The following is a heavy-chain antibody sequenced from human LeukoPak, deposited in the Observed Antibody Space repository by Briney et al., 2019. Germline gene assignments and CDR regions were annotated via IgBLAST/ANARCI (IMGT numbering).Heavy chain of an antibody. CDR2: IRYDGSNK. CDR3: AKGKDYYYYYYMDV. J-gene: IGHJ6*03. Sequence: PGGSLRLSCAASGFTFSSYGMHWVRQAPGKGLEWVAFIRYDGSNKYYADSVKGRFTISRDNSKNTLYLQMNSLRADDTAVYYCAKGKDYYYYYYMDVWGKGTTVTVSS. CDR1: GFTFSSYG. V-gene: IGHV3-30*02.